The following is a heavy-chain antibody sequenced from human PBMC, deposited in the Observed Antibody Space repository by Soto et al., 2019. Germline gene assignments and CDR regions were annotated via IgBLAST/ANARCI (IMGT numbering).Heavy chain of an antibody. CDR2: INPSGGRK. CDR3: SREGHTGYGDYQASDI. J-gene: IGHJ3*02. CDR1: GYTFSGYY. V-gene: IGHV1-46*01. Sequence: APLKGSWKGSGYTFSGYYMRCGRQAPEQGHGWMGIINPSGGRKSNAQKFQGTVNMTRDTSTSTVYMELSSLKSENTAVYYCSREGHTGYGDYQASDIWGHGTTDTVS. D-gene: IGHD4-17*01.